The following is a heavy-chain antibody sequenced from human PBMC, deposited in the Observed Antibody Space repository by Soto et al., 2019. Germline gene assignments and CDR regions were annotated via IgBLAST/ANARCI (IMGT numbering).Heavy chain of an antibody. Sequence: ENLSLTCTVSGGFISSYYWSWIRQPPGKGLEWIGYIYYSGSTNYNPSLKSRVTISVDTSKNQFSLKLSSVTAADTAVYYCAREGCGCYCGLTTYYGIVVLGHGPPVTVS. CDR2: IYYSGST. D-gene: IGHD2-21*01. V-gene: IGHV4-59*01. J-gene: IGHJ6*02. CDR3: AREGCGCYCGLTTYYGIVV. CDR1: GGFISSYY.